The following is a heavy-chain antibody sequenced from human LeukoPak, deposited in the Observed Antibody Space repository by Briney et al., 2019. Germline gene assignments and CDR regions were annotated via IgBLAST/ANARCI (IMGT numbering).Heavy chain of an antibody. CDR3: AKEGRGIAAAGFYYYYGMDV. Sequence: SQTLSLTCAISGDSVSSNSAAWNWIRQSPSRGLEWLGRTYCRSKWYNDYAVSVKSRITVNPDTSKNQFSLQLNSVTPEDTAVYYCAKEGRGIAAAGFYYYYGMDVWGQGTTVTVSS. CDR2: TYCRSKWYN. J-gene: IGHJ6*02. D-gene: IGHD6-13*01. CDR1: GDSVSSNSAA. V-gene: IGHV6-1*01.